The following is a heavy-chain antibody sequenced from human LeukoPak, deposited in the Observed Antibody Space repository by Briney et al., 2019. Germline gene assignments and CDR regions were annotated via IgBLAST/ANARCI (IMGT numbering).Heavy chain of an antibody. CDR3: ARQYLY. J-gene: IGHJ4*02. V-gene: IGHV4-39*01. CDR2: ISNTGIT. Sequence: SETLSLTCTVSGGSISSGYSFWGWIRQAPEKGLEWIGSISNTGITDYNPSLRSRVTISEDASKSRFSLRLTSVTGADTAVYYCARQYLYWGQGILVTVSS. CDR1: GGSISSGYSF.